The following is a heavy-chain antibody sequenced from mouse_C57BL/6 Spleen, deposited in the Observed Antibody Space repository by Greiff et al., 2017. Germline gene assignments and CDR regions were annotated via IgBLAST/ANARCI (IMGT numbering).Heavy chain of an antibody. CDR1: GYTFTSYW. V-gene: IGHV1-64*01. CDR3: ARAHIYYYGSSYAMDY. D-gene: IGHD1-1*01. J-gene: IGHJ4*01. Sequence: VQLQQSGAELVKPGASVKLSCKASGYTFTSYWMHWVKQRPGQGLEWIGMIHPNSGSTNYNEKFKSKATLTVDKSSSTAYMQLSSLTSEDSAVYYCARAHIYYYGSSYAMDYWGQGTSVTVSS. CDR2: IHPNSGST.